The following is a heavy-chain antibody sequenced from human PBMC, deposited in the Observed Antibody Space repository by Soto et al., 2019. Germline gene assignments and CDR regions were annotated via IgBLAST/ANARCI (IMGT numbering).Heavy chain of an antibody. J-gene: IGHJ6*03. CDR3: ARGGSLGYCSGGSCQYYYMDV. D-gene: IGHD2-15*01. CDR1: GFTFSSYG. V-gene: IGHV3-33*01. Sequence: QVQVVESGGGVVHPGGSLRLSCAASGFTFSSYGMHWVRQAPGKGLEWVAVVGYNGITKYYVDSVKGRFTISRDNSMNTLYLKMNSLRAEDTAVYYCARGGSLGYCSGGSCQYYYMDVWGKGTTVTVSS. CDR2: VGYNGITK.